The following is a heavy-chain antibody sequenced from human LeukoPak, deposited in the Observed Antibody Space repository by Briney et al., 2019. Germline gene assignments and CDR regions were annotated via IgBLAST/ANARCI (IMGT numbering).Heavy chain of an antibody. Sequence: PGGSLRLSCAASGFTVSSNYMSWVRQAPGKGLEWVSVIYSGGSTYYADSVKGRFTISRGNSKNTLYLQMNSLRAEDTALYHCARVPGPSHYYYMDVWGKGTTVTVSS. D-gene: IGHD1-14*01. V-gene: IGHV3-53*01. CDR1: GFTVSSNY. CDR3: ARVPGPSHYYYMDV. CDR2: IYSGGST. J-gene: IGHJ6*03.